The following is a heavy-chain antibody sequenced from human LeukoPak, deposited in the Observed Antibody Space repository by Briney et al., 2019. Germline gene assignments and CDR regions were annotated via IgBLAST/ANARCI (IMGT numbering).Heavy chain of an antibody. D-gene: IGHD3-10*01. CDR1: GGSTSSSNW. CDR3: ARVSRLGGSDY. CDR2: IYHSGST. V-gene: IGHV4-4*02. J-gene: IGHJ4*02. Sequence: SETLSLTCAVSGGSTSSSNWWSWVRQPPGKGLEWIGEIYHSGSTNYNPSLKSRVTISVDTSKNQFSLKLSSVTAADTAVYYCARVSRLGGSDYWGQGTLVTVSS.